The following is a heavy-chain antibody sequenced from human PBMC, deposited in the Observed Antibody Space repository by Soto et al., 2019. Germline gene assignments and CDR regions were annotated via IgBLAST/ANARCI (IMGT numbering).Heavy chain of an antibody. CDR1: GFTFSGSA. Sequence: EVQLVESGGGLVQPGGSLKLSCAASGFTFSGSAMHWVRQASGKGLEWVGRIRSKANSYATAYAASVKGRFTISRDALKNTAYLQMNSLKTVDTAVYYCTRPLAIWGQGTMVTVSS. CDR2: IRSKANSYAT. CDR3: TRPLAI. J-gene: IGHJ3*02. V-gene: IGHV3-73*01.